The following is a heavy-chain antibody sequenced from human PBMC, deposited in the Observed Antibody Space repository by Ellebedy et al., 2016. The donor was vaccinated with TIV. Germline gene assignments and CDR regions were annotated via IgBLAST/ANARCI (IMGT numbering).Heavy chain of an antibody. CDR2: IEPDGSEK. CDR1: GLTFDIYR. Sequence: GESLKISXTASGLTFDIYRMSWVRQAPGKGLEWVANIEPDGSEKSYAKFVEGRFAISRDNAKSSVFLQMRSLRLEDTAVYYCAVLAAAVRLDFWGQGSPVTVSS. CDR3: AVLAAAVRLDF. J-gene: IGHJ4*02. D-gene: IGHD6-25*01. V-gene: IGHV3-7*01.